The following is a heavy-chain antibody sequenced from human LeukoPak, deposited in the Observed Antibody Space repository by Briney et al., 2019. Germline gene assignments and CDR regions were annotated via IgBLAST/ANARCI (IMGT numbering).Heavy chain of an antibody. D-gene: IGHD6-13*01. V-gene: IGHV4-39*01. J-gene: IGHJ4*02. CDR1: GGSISSSNYY. CDR3: ARLRKPAAGTWVFDTSGYYFDF. CDR2: IYYTGST. Sequence: SETLSLTCTVSGGSISSSNYYWGWIRQPPGKGLEWIGIIYYTGSTFYNPSLKSRVTISVDTSMRQFSLKLPSVTAADTAVFYCARLRKPAAGTWVFDTSGYYFDFWGQGTLVTVSS.